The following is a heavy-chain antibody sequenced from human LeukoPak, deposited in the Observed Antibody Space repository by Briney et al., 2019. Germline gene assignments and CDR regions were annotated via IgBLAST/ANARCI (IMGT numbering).Heavy chain of an antibody. CDR2: ISSSGSTI. CDR1: GFTFSDYY. CDR3: ARGNYYDSSGYYSFDY. Sequence: GGSLRLSCAASGFTFSDYYMSWIRQAPGKGLEWVSYISSSGSTIYYADSVKGRFTISRDNAENSLYLQMNSLRAEDTAVYYCARGNYYDSSGYYSFDYWGQGTLVTVSS. D-gene: IGHD3-22*01. V-gene: IGHV3-11*01. J-gene: IGHJ4*02.